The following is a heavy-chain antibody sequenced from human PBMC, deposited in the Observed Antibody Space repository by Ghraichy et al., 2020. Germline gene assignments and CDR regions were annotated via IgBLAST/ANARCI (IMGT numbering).Heavy chain of an antibody. CDR2: IIPIFGTA. Sequence: SVKVSCKASGGTFSSYAISWVRQAPGQGLEWMGGIIPIFGTANYAQKFQGRVTITADESTSTAYMELSSLRSEDTAVYYCARTIIPPYCSSTSCSDEPPGYYYMDVWGKGTTVTVSS. J-gene: IGHJ6*03. V-gene: IGHV1-69*13. CDR3: ARTIIPPYCSSTSCSDEPPGYYYMDV. CDR1: GGTFSSYA. D-gene: IGHD2-2*01.